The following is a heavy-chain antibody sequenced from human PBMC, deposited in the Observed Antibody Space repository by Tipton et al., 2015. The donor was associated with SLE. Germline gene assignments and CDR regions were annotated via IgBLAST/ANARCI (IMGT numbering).Heavy chain of an antibody. CDR3: AKIYSKGAFDI. J-gene: IGHJ3*02. Sequence: TLSLTCTVSGGSISSGSYYWSWIRQPAGKGLEWIGRIYTSGSTNYNPSLKSRVTISADTSKNQFSLKLSTVTAADTAVYYCAKIYSKGAFDIWGQGTMVTVSS. CDR2: IYTSGST. D-gene: IGHD2-21*01. V-gene: IGHV4-61*02. CDR1: GGSISSGSYY.